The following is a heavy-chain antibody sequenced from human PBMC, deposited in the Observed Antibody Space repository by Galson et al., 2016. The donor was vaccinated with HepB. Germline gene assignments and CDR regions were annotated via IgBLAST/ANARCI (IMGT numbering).Heavy chain of an antibody. J-gene: IGHJ4*02. CDR3: ARDSPGNSFFDF. Sequence: CAISEDSVSSITGVWNWIRQTPSRGLEWLGRTYYRSTWNNHYAESVRGRIAINPDTSKNQFSLQLESVTPEDTGIYFCARDSPGNSFFDFWGQGTLVTVSS. CDR2: TYYRSTWNN. D-gene: IGHD1/OR15-1a*01. CDR1: EDSVSSITGV. V-gene: IGHV6-1*01.